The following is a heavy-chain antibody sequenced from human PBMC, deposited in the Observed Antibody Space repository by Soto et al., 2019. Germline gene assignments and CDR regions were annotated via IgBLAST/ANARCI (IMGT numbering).Heavy chain of an antibody. J-gene: IGHJ5*02. CDR2: IYKSGST. CDR1: GGSINVYY. Sequence: SETLSLTCTVSGGSINVYYWSLIRQPPGKGLEWLGYIYKSGSTNYNPSLKSRVTISVDTSKNQFSLNLSYVSDADTAVYYCARASARRSGYYYGDWFDPWGQGTLVTVSS. V-gene: IGHV4-59*01. CDR3: ARASARRSGYYYGDWFDP. D-gene: IGHD3-22*01.